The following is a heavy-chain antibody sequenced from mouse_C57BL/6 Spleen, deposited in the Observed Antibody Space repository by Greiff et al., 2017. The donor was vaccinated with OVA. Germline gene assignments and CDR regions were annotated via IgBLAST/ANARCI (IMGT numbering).Heavy chain of an antibody. CDR1: GYTFTDYA. J-gene: IGHJ2*01. CDR2: ISTYYGDA. D-gene: IGHD6-1*01. CDR3: ARYAKALYYFDY. Sequence: VKLQESGPELVRPGVSVKISCKGSGYTFTDYAMHWVNQSHAKSLEWIGVISTYYGDASYNQKFKDKATMTVDKSSSTAYMELARLTSEDSAVYYCARYAKALYYFDYWGQGTTLTVSS. V-gene: IGHV1-67*01.